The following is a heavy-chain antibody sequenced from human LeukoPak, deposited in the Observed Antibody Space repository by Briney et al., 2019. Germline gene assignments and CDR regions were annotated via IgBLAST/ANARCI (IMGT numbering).Heavy chain of an antibody. D-gene: IGHD3-3*01. J-gene: IGHJ4*02. CDR3: TTRPIKGRYQLLYSYDFWSAFYPDYFDY. CDR2: FDPEDGGT. CDR1: GYTLTELS. V-gene: IGHV1-24*01. Sequence: ASVKVSCKVSGYTLTELSMHWVRRAPGKGLEWMGVFDPEDGGTIYSQKFQGRVTMTEDTTTDTAYMELSSLRSEDTAVYYCTTRPIKGRYQLLYSYDFWSAFYPDYFDYWGQGTLVTVSS.